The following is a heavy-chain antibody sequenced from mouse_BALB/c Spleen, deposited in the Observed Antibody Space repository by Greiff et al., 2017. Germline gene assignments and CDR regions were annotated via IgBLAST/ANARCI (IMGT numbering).Heavy chain of an antibody. Sequence: VQLQQSGAELVKPGASVKLSCKASGYTFTSYYMYWVKQRPGQGLEWIGEINPSNGGTNFNEKFKSKATLTVDKSSSTAYMQLSSLTSEDSAVYYCTRGDYYRYDGAYWGQGTLVTVSA. D-gene: IGHD2-14*01. CDR2: INPSNGGT. CDR3: TRGDYYRYDGAY. CDR1: GYTFTSYY. V-gene: IGHV1S81*02. J-gene: IGHJ3*01.